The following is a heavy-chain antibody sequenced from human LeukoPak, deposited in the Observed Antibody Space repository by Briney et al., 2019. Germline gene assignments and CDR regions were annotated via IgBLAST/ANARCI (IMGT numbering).Heavy chain of an antibody. V-gene: IGHV3-30*04. CDR1: GFTFSSYA. Sequence: GRSLRLSCAASGFTFSSYAMHWVRQAPGKGLEWVAVISYDGSNKYYADSVKGRFTISRDNSKNTLYLQMNSLRAEDMAVYYCARAERGYSGYLYFDYWGQGTLVTVSS. D-gene: IGHD5-12*01. CDR2: ISYDGSNK. J-gene: IGHJ4*02. CDR3: ARAERGYSGYLYFDY.